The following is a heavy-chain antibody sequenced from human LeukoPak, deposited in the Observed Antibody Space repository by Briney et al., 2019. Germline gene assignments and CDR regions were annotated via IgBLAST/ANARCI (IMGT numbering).Heavy chain of an antibody. Sequence: PSETLSLTCAVYGGSFSGYYWSWIRQPPGKWLEWIGEINHSGSTNYNPSLKSRVTISVDTSKNQFSLKLSSVTAADTAVYYCAITAKEGATENWGQGTLVTVSS. D-gene: IGHD1-26*01. J-gene: IGHJ4*02. V-gene: IGHV4-34*01. CDR3: AITAKEGATEN. CDR1: GGSFSGYY. CDR2: INHSGST.